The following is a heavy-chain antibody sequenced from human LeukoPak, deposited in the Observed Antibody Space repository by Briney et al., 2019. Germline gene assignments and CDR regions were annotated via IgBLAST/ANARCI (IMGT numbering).Heavy chain of an antibody. D-gene: IGHD5-18*01. CDR1: GFTFSSYW. CDR3: ARAFPAAMAPEY. J-gene: IGHJ4*02. CDR2: IKKDGSEK. V-gene: IGHV3-7*01. Sequence: GGSLRLSCAASGFTFSSYWMSWVRQAPGKGLEWVANIKKDGSEKYYVESVKGRFTISRDNAKNSLYLQMNSLRAEDTAVYYCARAFPAAMAPEYWGQGTLVTVSS.